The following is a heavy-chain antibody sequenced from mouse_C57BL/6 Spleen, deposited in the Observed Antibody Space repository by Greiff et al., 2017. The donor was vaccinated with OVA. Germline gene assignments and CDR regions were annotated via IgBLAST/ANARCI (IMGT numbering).Heavy chain of an antibody. CDR1: GYSITSGYY. D-gene: IGHD2-1*01. J-gene: IGHJ3*01. V-gene: IGHV3-6*01. CDR2: ISYDGSN. CDR3: ARRGYYGNYGFAY. Sequence: EVQLVESGPGLVKPSQSLSLTCSVTGYSITSGYYWNWIRQFPGNKLEWMGYISYDGSNNYNPSLKNRISITRDTSKNQFFLKLNSVTTEDTATYYCARRGYYGNYGFAYWGQGTLVTVSA.